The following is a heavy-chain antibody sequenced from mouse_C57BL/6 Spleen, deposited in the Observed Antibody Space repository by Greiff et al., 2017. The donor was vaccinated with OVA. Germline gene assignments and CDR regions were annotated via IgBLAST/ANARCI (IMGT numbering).Heavy chain of an antibody. Sequence: QVQLQQPGAELVKPGASVKMSCKASGYTFTSYWITWVKQRPGQGLEWIGDIYPGSGSTNYNEKFKSKATLTVDTSSSTAYMQLSSLTSEDSAVYYCATYSNYLYYAMDDWGQGTSVTVSS. J-gene: IGHJ4*01. CDR3: ATYSNYLYYAMDD. D-gene: IGHD2-5*01. CDR1: GYTFTSYW. V-gene: IGHV1-55*01. CDR2: IYPGSGST.